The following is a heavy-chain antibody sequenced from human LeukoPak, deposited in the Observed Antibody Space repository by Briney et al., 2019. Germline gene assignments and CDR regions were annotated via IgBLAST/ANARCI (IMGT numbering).Heavy chain of an antibody. D-gene: IGHD2-21*01. V-gene: IGHV4-34*01. CDR1: GGSFSGYY. CDR3: ARAPDALFHGRAFDL. Sequence: NPSETLSLTCAVSGGSFSGYYWSWIRQPPGKGLEWIGEINHSGSTNYNPSLKSRVTISVDTSSNQFSLNLTSVTAADTAVYYCARAPDALFHGRAFDLWGRGILVTVVS. CDR2: INHSGST. J-gene: IGHJ3*01.